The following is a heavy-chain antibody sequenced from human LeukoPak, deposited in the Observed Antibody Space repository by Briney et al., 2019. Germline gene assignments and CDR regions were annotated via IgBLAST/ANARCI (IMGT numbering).Heavy chain of an antibody. V-gene: IGHV3-30*04. CDR2: ISYDGSNK. CDR3: AKGYSSSLDTNWFDP. D-gene: IGHD6-6*01. J-gene: IGHJ5*02. Sequence: PGGSLRLSCAASGFTFSSYAMHWVRQAPGKGLEWVAVISYDGSNKYYADSVKGRFTISRDNSKNTLYLQMNSLRAEDTAVYYCAKGYSSSLDTNWFDPWGRGTLVTVSS. CDR1: GFTFSSYA.